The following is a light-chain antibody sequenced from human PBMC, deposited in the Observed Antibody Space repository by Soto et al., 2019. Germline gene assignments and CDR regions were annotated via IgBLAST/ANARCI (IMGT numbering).Light chain of an antibody. CDR1: QSVLYSLNNRNH. J-gene: IGKJ4*01. CDR3: QQYYRSPLS. V-gene: IGKV4-1*01. CDR2: WAS. Sequence: DIVMTQSPDSLAVSLGERATLNCKSSQSVLYSLNNRNHLAWYQKKPGQPPRLLVYWASTRESGVPDRFSGSASGTDFSLTISSLQAEDVAVYYCQQYYRSPLSFGGGTRVEIK.